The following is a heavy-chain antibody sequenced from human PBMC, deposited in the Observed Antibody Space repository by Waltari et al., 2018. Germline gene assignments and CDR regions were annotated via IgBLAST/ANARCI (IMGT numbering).Heavy chain of an antibody. D-gene: IGHD3-10*01. CDR2: IYSSGST. J-gene: IGHJ4*02. V-gene: IGHV4-59*01. Sequence: PGLVKPSETLSLTCTVSGGSISSYYWSWIRQPPGKGLEWIGYIYSSGSTNYNPSLKSRVIISVDTSKNQFSLKVRSMTAADTAVYYCARDRGYQDYWGQGTLVTVSS. CDR1: GGSISSYY. CDR3: ARDRGYQDY.